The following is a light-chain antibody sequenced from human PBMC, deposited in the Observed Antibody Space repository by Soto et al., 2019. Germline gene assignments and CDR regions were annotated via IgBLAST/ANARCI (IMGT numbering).Light chain of an antibody. CDR2: GNS. J-gene: IGLJ2*01. CDR3: QSYDSSLSGVV. V-gene: IGLV1-40*01. CDR1: SSNIGAGYD. Sequence: QSVLTQPPSVSGAPGQRVTISCTGSSSNIGAGYDVHWYQQLPGTAPKLLIYGNSTRPSGVPDRFSGSKSVPSASLAITGLQAEDEADYYCQSYDSSLSGVVFGGGTKLTVL.